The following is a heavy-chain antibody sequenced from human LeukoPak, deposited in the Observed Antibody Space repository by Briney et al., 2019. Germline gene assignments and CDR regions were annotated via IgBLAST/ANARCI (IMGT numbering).Heavy chain of an antibody. D-gene: IGHD1-26*01. V-gene: IGHV3-21*01. Sequence: GGSLRLSCAASGFTFSTYVMSWVRQAPGKGLEWVSSISSSSSYIYYADSVKGRFTTSRDNAKNSLYLQMNSLRAEDTAVYYCASNSGSYGLDAFDIWGQGTMVTVSS. J-gene: IGHJ3*02. CDR3: ASNSGSYGLDAFDI. CDR2: ISSSSSYI. CDR1: GFTFSTYV.